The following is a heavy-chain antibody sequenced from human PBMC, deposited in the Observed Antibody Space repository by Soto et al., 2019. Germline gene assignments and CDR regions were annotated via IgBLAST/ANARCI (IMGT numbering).Heavy chain of an antibody. CDR1: GFTFSNYV. Sequence: GGSLRLSCAASGFTFSNYVINWVRQAPGKGLEWVSYISSSGSTIYYADSVRGRFTISRDNAKNSLYLQMNSLRDEDTAVYYCARDNSVQGGDRGFYGRSGLHYWGQGTLVTVS. CDR3: ARDNSVQGGDRGFYGRSGLHY. J-gene: IGHJ4*02. D-gene: IGHD2-21*01. CDR2: ISSSGSTI. V-gene: IGHV3-48*02.